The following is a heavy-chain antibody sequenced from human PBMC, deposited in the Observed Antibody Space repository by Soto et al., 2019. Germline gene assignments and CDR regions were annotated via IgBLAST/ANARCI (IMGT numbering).Heavy chain of an antibody. V-gene: IGHV4-59*01. D-gene: IGHD2-8*01. CDR1: GGSINSYY. CDR3: AGGRGVSGLFDY. CDR2: IYQSRTT. Sequence: SETLSLTCTVSGGSINSYYWSWIRQPPGKGLEWIGYIYQSRTTNYNPSLKSRVTIAVDTSKNQFSLKLSSVTAADTAVYHCAGGRGVSGLFDYWGQGTLVTVSS. J-gene: IGHJ4*02.